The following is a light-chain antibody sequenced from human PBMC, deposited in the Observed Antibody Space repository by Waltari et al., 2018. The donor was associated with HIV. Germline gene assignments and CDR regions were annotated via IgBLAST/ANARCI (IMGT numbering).Light chain of an antibody. CDR3: YSAANNIWV. CDR2: KYN. J-gene: IGLJ3*02. V-gene: IGLV3-27*01. CDR1: ILAQKN. Sequence: SFELTQPSSVSVSPGQTARITCSGDILAQKNVRWLQQRPGQAPLLIIFKYNERPAVIPERFSGSSTWATVTLTISGAQVEDEADYYCYSAANNIWVFGGGTRLTVL.